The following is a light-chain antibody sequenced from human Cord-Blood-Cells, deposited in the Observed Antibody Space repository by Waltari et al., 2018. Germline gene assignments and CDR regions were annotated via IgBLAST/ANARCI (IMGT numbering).Light chain of an antibody. Sequence: DIVMTQSPDSLAVSLGERATINCKSSQSVLYSSNNKNYLAWYQQKPGQPPKRLIYWASTRESCVPDRFSGSGSGTDFTLTISSLQAEYVAVYYCQQYYSTPLTFGGGTKVEIK. CDR3: QQYYSTPLT. CDR1: QSVLYSSNNKNY. V-gene: IGKV4-1*01. J-gene: IGKJ4*01. CDR2: WAS.